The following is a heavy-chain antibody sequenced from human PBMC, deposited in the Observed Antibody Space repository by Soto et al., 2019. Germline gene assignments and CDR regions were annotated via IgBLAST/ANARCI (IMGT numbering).Heavy chain of an antibody. CDR3: ARHPDYYGSGSSFDY. CDR2: IYPGDSDT. D-gene: IGHD3-10*01. Sequence: PGESLKISCMGSGYSFTSYWIGWVRQMPGKGLEWMGIIYPGDSDTRYSPSFQGQVTISADKSISTAYLQWSSLKASDTAMYYCARHPDYYGSGSSFDYWGQGTLVTVSS. J-gene: IGHJ4*02. CDR1: GYSFTSYW. V-gene: IGHV5-51*01.